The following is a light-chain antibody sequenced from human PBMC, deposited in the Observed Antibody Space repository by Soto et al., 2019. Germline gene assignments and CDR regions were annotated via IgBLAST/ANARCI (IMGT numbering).Light chain of an antibody. CDR1: SGHSSNS. V-gene: IGLV4-69*01. Sequence: QLVLTQSPSVSASLGASVRLTCTLSSGHSSNSIAWHQQQPEKGPRYLMKINSDGSHNKGDGIPDRFSGSSSGAERYLTISSLQSDDEADYYCQTWGTGIRVFGGGTKLTVL. CDR3: QTWGTGIRV. J-gene: IGLJ3*02. CDR2: INSDGSH.